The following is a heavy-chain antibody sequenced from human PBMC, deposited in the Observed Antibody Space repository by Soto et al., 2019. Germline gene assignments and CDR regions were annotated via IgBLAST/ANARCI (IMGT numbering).Heavy chain of an antibody. V-gene: IGHV4-39*02. CDR3: ATPWHYFESSGYAPSYYFDY. J-gene: IGHJ4*02. CDR2: IYYSGNT. Sequence: PSETLSLTCTVSGGSLINSSYYWGWIRQPPGKGLEWIGTIYYSGNTYYNPSLKSRVTISVDTSKNHYSLHLSSVTAADTAMYYCATPWHYFESSGYAPSYYFDYWGQGALVTVSS. D-gene: IGHD3-22*01. CDR1: GGSLINSSYY.